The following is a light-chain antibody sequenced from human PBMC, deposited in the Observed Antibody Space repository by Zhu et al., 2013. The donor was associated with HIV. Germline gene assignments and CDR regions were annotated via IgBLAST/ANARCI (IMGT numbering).Light chain of an antibody. CDR2: DAS. CDR1: QVIGNS. Sequence: DIHMTQSPSSLAASIGDKVTVTCRASQVIGNSLAWFQQKPGKAPKLLIYDASNLETGVPSRFSGSGSGTDFTLKISRVEAEDVGVYYCMQALQTPRTFGQGTKVEI. V-gene: IGKV1-33*01. CDR3: MQALQTPRT. J-gene: IGKJ1*01.